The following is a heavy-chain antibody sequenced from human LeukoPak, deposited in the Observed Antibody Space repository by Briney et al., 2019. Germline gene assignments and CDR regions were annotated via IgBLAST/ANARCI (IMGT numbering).Heavy chain of an antibody. J-gene: IGHJ4*02. CDR3: GRFGDEAGVDE. V-gene: IGHV3-7*01. CDR2: IEPPGSET. Sequence: PGGSMRLSRAATGFTFSTYWMTWVRQAPGKGLEWVANIEPPGSETYYVDPVKGRFTITRDNAKNLMYLQMNSLRAEDTALYYCGRFGDEAGVDEWGQGTLVTVSS. CDR1: GFTFSTYW. D-gene: IGHD3-10*01.